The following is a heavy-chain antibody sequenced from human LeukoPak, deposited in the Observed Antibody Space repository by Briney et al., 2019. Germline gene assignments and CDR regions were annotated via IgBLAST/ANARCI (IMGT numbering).Heavy chain of an antibody. Sequence: PGRSLRLSCAASGFTMSSYAMHWVRQAPGKGLEWVAVISYDGSNKYYADSVKGRFTISRDNSKNTLYLQMSSLRAEDTAVYYFERRQNSGSYFLAFDILGQGTKGTGSS. CDR2: ISYDGSNK. D-gene: IGHD1-26*01. CDR1: GFTMSSYA. V-gene: IGHV3-30*04. CDR3: ERRQNSGSYFLAFDI. J-gene: IGHJ3*02.